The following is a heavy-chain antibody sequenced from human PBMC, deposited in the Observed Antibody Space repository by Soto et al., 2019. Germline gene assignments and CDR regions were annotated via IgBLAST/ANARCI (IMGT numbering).Heavy chain of an antibody. Sequence: GGSLRLSCAASGFTFSSYAMHWVRQAPGKGLEWVAVISYDGSNKYYADSVKGRFTISRDNSKNTLYLQMNSLRAEDTAVYYCARDDPSELWFGELFGVTDYWGQGTLVTVSS. D-gene: IGHD3-10*01. CDR3: ARDDPSELWFGELFGVTDY. CDR2: ISYDGSNK. CDR1: GFTFSSYA. V-gene: IGHV3-30-3*01. J-gene: IGHJ4*02.